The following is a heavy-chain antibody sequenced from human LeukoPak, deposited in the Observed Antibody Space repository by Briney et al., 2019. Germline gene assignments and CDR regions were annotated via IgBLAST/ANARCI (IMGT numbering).Heavy chain of an antibody. V-gene: IGHV3-66*02. J-gene: IGHJ4*02. CDR2: IYSGGST. Sequence: GGSLRLSCAASGFTVSSNYMSWVRQAPGKGLEWVSVIYSGGSTYYADSVKGRFTISRGNSKNTLYLQMNSLRAEDTAVYYCARVSTYYYDSSGYYYDYWGQGTLVTVSS. CDR1: GFTVSSNY. CDR3: ARVSTYYYDSSGYYYDY. D-gene: IGHD3-22*01.